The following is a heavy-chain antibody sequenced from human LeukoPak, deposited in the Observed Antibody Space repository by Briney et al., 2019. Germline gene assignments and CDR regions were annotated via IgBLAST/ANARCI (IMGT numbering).Heavy chain of an antibody. CDR1: GGTFSGYY. V-gene: IGHV4-34*01. J-gene: IGHJ4*02. Sequence: SETVSLTCVVYGGTFSGYYWSWIHQPPGKGLEWIGEINHSGSTNYNPSLKSRVTISVDTSKNQFSLKLSSVTAADTAVYYCARGDDLTGYSSGWFGYWGQGTLVTVSS. CDR2: INHSGST. D-gene: IGHD6-19*01. CDR3: ARGDDLTGYSSGWFGY.